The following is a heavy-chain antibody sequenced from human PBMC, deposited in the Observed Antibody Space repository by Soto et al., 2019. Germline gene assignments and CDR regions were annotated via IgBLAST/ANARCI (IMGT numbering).Heavy chain of an antibody. D-gene: IGHD3-16*01. CDR1: GVTVNTNY. J-gene: IGHJ3*02. Sequence: EVQLVESGGGLIQPGGSLRLSCAASGVTVNTNYMSWVCQSPGKGLEWVSLFESGGSIYYADSVKGRFTISRDSFKNTLSLQMNSLRVEDTAVYYCASTTVWKNAFEIWGQGTLVSVSS. CDR2: FESGGSI. CDR3: ASTTVWKNAFEI. V-gene: IGHV3-53*01.